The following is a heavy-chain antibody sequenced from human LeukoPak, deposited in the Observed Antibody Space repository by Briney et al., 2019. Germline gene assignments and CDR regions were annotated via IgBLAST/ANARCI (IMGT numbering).Heavy chain of an antibody. J-gene: IGHJ4*02. CDR3: TRVRGSYYSDF. D-gene: IGHD3-22*01. Sequence: GGSLRLSCAASGFIFSSYWMYWVRQAPGKGLVWVSRINSDGTSTTYADSVKGRFTISRDNAKNTLYLQMNSLTAEDTAVYYCTRVRGSYYSDFWGQGTLVTVSS. CDR1: GFIFSSYW. CDR2: INSDGTST. V-gene: IGHV3-74*01.